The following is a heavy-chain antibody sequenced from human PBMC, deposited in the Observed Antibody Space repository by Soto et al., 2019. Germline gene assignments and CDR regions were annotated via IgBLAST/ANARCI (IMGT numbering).Heavy chain of an antibody. CDR2: ISSSSSYT. D-gene: IGHD3-22*01. CDR1: GFTFSDYY. Sequence: QVQLVESGGGLVQPGGSLRLSCAASGFTFSDYYMSWIRQAPGKGLEWVSYISSSSSYTNYADSVRGRFTISRDNAKSSLYLQMNGLRAEDTAVYYCAPGQYYYDSSADYYGWGQGTLVTVSS. J-gene: IGHJ4*02. CDR3: APGQYYYDSSADYYG. V-gene: IGHV3-11*05.